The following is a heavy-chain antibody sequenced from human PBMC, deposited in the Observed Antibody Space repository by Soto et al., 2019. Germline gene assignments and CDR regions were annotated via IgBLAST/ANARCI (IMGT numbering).Heavy chain of an antibody. D-gene: IGHD3-16*01. CDR3: IRSYAGAT. V-gene: IGHV3-74*01. CDR1: GFTISSYW. J-gene: IGHJ5*02. CDR2: INIDGTTT. Sequence: GGSLRLSCAVSGFTISSYWMHWVRQAPGKGLVWVSRINIDGTTTNYADSVKGRFTISRDNAKNTLYLQMNSLRAEDTAMYYCIRSYAGATWGQGTLVTVSS.